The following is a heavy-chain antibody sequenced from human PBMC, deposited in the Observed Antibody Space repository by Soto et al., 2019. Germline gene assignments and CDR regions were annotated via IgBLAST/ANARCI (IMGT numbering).Heavy chain of an antibody. CDR3: ARGGGYQLLLDYYYYYGMDV. D-gene: IGHD2-2*01. CDR2: MNPNSGNT. Sequence: ASVKVSCKASGYTFTSYAINWVRQATGQGLEWMGWMNPNSGNTGYAQKFQGRVTMTRNTSISTAYMELSSLRSEDTAVYYCARGGGYQLLLDYYYYYGMDVWGQGTTVTVSS. CDR1: GYTFTSYA. V-gene: IGHV1-8*01. J-gene: IGHJ6*02.